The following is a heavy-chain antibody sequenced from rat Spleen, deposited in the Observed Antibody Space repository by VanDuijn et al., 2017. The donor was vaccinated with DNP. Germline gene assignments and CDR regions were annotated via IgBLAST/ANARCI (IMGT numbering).Heavy chain of an antibody. CDR3: VTRGKYGGYDY. Sequence: EVQLVESGGDLVQPGRSLILSCVASGFTFNTYWMNWIRQVPGKGLEWVASITSNGGDTYYPDSVKGRFTISRDNARNTLYLQMDSLRSEDTATYYCVTRGKYGGYDYWGQGVMVTVSS. D-gene: IGHD1-11*01. V-gene: IGHV5-31*01. CDR2: ITSNGGDT. CDR1: GFTFNTYW. J-gene: IGHJ2*01.